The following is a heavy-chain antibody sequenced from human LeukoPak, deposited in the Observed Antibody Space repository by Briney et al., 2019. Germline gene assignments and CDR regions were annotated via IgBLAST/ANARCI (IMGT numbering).Heavy chain of an antibody. Sequence: PSETLSLTCTVSGASISGSSYYWGWIRQPPGKGLEWIGSMYSSGSTRYNPPLKSRVTISVDTSKDQLSLKLTSVTAADTALYYCARHVSSWFREFDYWGQGTLVTVSS. J-gene: IGHJ4*02. V-gene: IGHV4-39*01. CDR2: MYSSGST. CDR1: GASISGSSYY. D-gene: IGHD6-13*01. CDR3: ARHVSSWFREFDY.